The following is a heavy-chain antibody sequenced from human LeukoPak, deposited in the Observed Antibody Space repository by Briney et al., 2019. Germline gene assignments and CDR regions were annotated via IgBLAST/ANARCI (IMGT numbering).Heavy chain of an antibody. D-gene: IGHD6-6*01. CDR1: GGSISSSRYY. V-gene: IGHV4-39*01. Sequence: SETLSLTCSVSGGSISSSRYYWGWIRQPPGKGLEWIGNIYYSGSTYYNPSLKSRVTISLDTSKNQFSLKLSSVTAADTAVYYCARRDITARLNWFDPWGQGTLVTVSS. CDR2: IYYSGST. J-gene: IGHJ5*02. CDR3: ARRDITARLNWFDP.